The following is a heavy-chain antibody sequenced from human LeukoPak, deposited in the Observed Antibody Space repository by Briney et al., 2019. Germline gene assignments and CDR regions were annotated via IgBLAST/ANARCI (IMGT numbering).Heavy chain of an antibody. CDR1: GYTFTGYY. Sequence: ASVKVSCKASGYTFTGYYMHWVRQAPGQGLEWMGWINPNSGGTNYAQKFQGRVTMTRDTSISTAYMELSRLRSDDTAVYYCARDRDGWYTFDYRGQGTLVTVSS. CDR3: ARDRDGWYTFDY. J-gene: IGHJ4*02. CDR2: INPNSGGT. D-gene: IGHD6-19*01. V-gene: IGHV1-2*02.